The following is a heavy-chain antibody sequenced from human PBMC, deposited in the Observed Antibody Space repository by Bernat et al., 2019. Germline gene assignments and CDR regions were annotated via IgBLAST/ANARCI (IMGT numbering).Heavy chain of an antibody. CDR3: ARGGSKLWFGELLLDY. V-gene: IGHV3-33*01. Sequence: QVQLVESGGGVVQPGRSLRLSCAASGFTFSSYGMHWVRQAPGKGLEWVAVIWYDGSNIYYADSVKGRFTISRDNSKNTLYLQMNSLRAEDTAVYYCARGGSKLWFGELLLDYWGQGTLVTISS. CDR2: IWYDGSNI. J-gene: IGHJ4*02. CDR1: GFTFSSYG. D-gene: IGHD3-10*01.